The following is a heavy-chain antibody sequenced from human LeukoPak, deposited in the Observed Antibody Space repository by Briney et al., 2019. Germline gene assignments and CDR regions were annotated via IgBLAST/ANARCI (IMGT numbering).Heavy chain of an antibody. D-gene: IGHD3-16*01. Sequence: GGSLRLSCAASGFTFSSYSMNWVRQAPGKGLEWVSSISSSSSYIYFADSVKGRFTISRDNAKNSLYLQMNSLRAEDTAVYYCARRWGEMNAFDIWGQGTMVTVSS. J-gene: IGHJ3*02. CDR2: ISSSSSYI. CDR3: ARRWGEMNAFDI. CDR1: GFTFSSYS. V-gene: IGHV3-21*01.